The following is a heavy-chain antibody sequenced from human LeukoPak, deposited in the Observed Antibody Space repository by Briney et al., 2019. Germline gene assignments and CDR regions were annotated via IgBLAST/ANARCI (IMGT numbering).Heavy chain of an antibody. CDR1: GFTFSSYS. V-gene: IGHV3-21*01. J-gene: IGHJ4*02. D-gene: IGHD5-18*01. Sequence: PGGSLRLSCAASGFTFSSYSTNWVRQAPGEGLEWVSSISSSSSYIYYADSGKGRFTISRDNAKNSLYLQMNSLRAEDTAVYYCARHTAEFDYWGQGTLVTVSS. CDR3: ARHTAEFDY. CDR2: ISSSSSYI.